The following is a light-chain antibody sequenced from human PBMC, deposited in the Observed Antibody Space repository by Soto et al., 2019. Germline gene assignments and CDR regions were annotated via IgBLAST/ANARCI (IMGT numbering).Light chain of an antibody. V-gene: IGLV3-1*01. CDR1: KFGDEY. Sequence: SYELTQPPSVSVSPGQTVPITCAGDKFGDEYASWYQHRPGQSPVLVIYQDNKRPSGIPERFSGSNSGNTATLTISGTQAMDEADYYCQAWDSSTAVFGGGTKLTVL. CDR2: QDN. J-gene: IGLJ2*01. CDR3: QAWDSSTAV.